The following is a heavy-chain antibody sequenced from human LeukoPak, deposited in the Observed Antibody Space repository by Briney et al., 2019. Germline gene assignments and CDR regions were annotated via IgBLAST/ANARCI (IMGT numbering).Heavy chain of an antibody. Sequence: GGSLRVSCAASGFSFSSYAMSWVRQAPGKGLEWVSAISGSGGSTYYADSVKGRFTISRDNSKNTLYLQMNSLRAEDTAVYYCAKVEGLSRYFDWLPQNGRDYWGEGTLVTVSS. V-gene: IGHV3-23*01. D-gene: IGHD3-9*01. J-gene: IGHJ4*02. CDR1: GFSFSSYA. CDR2: ISGSGGST. CDR3: AKVEGLSRYFDWLPQNGRDY.